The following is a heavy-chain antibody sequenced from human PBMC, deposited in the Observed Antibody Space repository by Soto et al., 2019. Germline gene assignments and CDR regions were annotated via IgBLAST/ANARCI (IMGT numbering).Heavy chain of an antibody. V-gene: IGHV4-30-2*01. J-gene: IGHJ4*02. Sequence: PSETLSLTCAVSGGCMRSGGYSWSWIRQPPGKGLEWIGYMYHSGSTYYNPSLKSRVTISIDRSKNQSSLKLSSVTAADTAVYYCARQWGDYVCDYWGQGTLVTVSS. CDR3: ARQWGDYVCDY. CDR2: MYHSGST. CDR1: GGCMRSGGYS. D-gene: IGHD3-16*01.